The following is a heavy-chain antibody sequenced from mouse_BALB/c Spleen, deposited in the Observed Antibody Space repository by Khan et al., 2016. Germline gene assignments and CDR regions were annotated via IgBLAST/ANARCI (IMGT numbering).Heavy chain of an antibody. CDR2: INSNGGST. J-gene: IGHJ2*01. V-gene: IGHV5-6-3*01. CDR1: GFTFSTYG. CDR3: ARENYRYYLDY. D-gene: IGHD2-14*01. Sequence: EVELVESGGGLVQPGGSLKLSCAASGFTFSTYGMSWVRQTPDKRLEVVATINSNGGSTYYPDSVKGRFTISRDNAKNTLYLQMSSLKSEDTAMYYCARENYRYYLDYWGQGTTLTVSS.